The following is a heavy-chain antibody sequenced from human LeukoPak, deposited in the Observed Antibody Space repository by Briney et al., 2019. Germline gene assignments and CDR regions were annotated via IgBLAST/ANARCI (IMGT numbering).Heavy chain of an antibody. CDR1: GYTFTASF. D-gene: IGHD3-16*01. Sequence: GASVKVSCKASGYTFTASFLHWVRQAPGQGLEWMGWINPGSGDTNSVQKFQDRVTMTRDTSINTAYMELSRLRSDDTAVYYCAREILRRGWFDTWGQGTLITVSS. CDR2: INPGSGDT. V-gene: IGHV1-2*02. CDR3: AREILRRGWFDT. J-gene: IGHJ5*02.